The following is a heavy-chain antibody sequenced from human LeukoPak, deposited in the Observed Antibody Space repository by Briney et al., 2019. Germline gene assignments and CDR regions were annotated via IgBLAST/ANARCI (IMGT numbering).Heavy chain of an antibody. CDR2: MNPNSGNT. CDR3: TRGSSGRRDN. D-gene: IGHD6-19*01. Sequence: ASVKVSCKASGYTFTSCDIDWVRQATGQGLEWMGWMNPNSGNTGCGQSFQGRITMTRDISIGTAYMELSNLTSEDTAIYYCTRGSSGRRDNWGQGTLITVSA. CDR1: GYTFTSCD. J-gene: IGHJ4*02. V-gene: IGHV1-8*01.